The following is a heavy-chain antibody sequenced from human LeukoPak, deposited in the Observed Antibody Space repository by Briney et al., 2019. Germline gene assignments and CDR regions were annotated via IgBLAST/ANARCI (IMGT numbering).Heavy chain of an antibody. V-gene: IGHV5-51*01. D-gene: IGHD2-15*01. J-gene: IGHJ6*02. CDR2: IFVGDSDT. CDR3: ARLGYCSGGTCSSGYFYGMDV. Sequence: GESLKISCKASANTFTNSWIGWVRRMPGKGLEWMGIIFVGDSDTTYSPSFQGQVTISADRSISTAYLQWNSLKASDTAMYFCARLGYCSGGTCSSGYFYGMDVWGQGTTVTVSS. CDR1: ANTFTNSW.